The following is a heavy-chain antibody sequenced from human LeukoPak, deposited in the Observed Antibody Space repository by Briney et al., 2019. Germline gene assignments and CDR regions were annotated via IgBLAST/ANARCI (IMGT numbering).Heavy chain of an antibody. CDR1: RFNFHYYA. V-gene: IGHV3-30*04. CDR3: ARAPWGVPGIGHGYFDN. J-gene: IGHJ1*01. D-gene: IGHD3-3*01. CDR2: MSFDGRTD. Sequence: GGSLRLSCTASRFNFHYYALHWVRQAPGKGLEWVALMSFDGRTDSYSDSVKGRFTISRDNSKNTPSLQMNRLTLDDTAVYYCARAPWGVPGIGHGYFDNWGQGTLVTVSS.